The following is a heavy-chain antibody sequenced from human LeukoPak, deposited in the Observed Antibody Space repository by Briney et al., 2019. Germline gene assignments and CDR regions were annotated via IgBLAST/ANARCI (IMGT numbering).Heavy chain of an antibody. D-gene: IGHD6-13*01. CDR2: IYSGGST. V-gene: IGHV3-66*01. CDR1: GFTFSDYY. CDR3: AREVCSSSCPFDY. J-gene: IGHJ4*02. Sequence: GGSLRLSCAASGFTFSDYYMSWIRQAPGKGLEWVSVIYSGGSTYYADSVKGRFTISRDNSKNTLYLQMNSLRAEDTAVYYCAREVCSSSCPFDYWGQGTLVTVSS.